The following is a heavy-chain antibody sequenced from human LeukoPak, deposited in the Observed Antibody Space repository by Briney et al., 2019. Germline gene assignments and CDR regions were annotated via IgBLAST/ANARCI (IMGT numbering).Heavy chain of an antibody. CDR3: AIDEPNYAPYDFDY. CDR1: RFTFSNAW. V-gene: IGHV3-15*01. J-gene: IGHJ4*02. CDR2: IKSKVDGETT. Sequence: PGGSLRLSCAVSRFTFSNAWMNWVRQAPGKGLEWVGRIKSKVDGETTDYAAPVKGRFTISRDDSNNMVYLQMNSLKIEDTAVYYCAIDEPNYAPYDFDYWGQGTLVTVS. D-gene: IGHD4/OR15-4a*01.